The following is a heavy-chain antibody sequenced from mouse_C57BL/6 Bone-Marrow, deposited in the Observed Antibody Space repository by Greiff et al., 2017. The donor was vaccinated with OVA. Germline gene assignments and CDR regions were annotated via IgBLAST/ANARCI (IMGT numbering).Heavy chain of an antibody. CDR3: TRGDDYDGGDFDY. J-gene: IGHJ2*01. CDR1: GFTFSDAW. V-gene: IGHV6-6*01. Sequence: EVHLVESGGGLVQPGGSMKLSCAASGFTFSDAWMDWVRQSPEKGLEWVAEIRNKANNHATYYAESVKGRFTISRDDSKSSVYLQMNSLRAEDTGIYYCTRGDDYDGGDFDYWGQGTTLTVSS. CDR2: IRNKANNHAT. D-gene: IGHD2-4*01.